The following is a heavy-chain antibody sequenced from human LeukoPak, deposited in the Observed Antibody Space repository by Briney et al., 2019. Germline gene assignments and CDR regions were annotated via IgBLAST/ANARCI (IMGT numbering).Heavy chain of an antibody. V-gene: IGHV1-2*02. Sequence: ASVNVSCKASRSSFTGYFIHWVRQAPGHGLEWMGCIDPNSGDTKYAQKFRGRVSMPRDTSTRTAYMELSRLRSDDTAVYFCARSGSTGYSLDYWGQGTLVTVSS. J-gene: IGHJ4*02. D-gene: IGHD3-22*01. CDR1: RSSFTGYF. CDR2: IDPNSGDT. CDR3: ARSGSTGYSLDY.